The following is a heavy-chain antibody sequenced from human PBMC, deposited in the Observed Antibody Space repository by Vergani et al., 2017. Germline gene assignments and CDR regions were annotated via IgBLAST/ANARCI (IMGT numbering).Heavy chain of an antibody. Sequence: QVQLQESGPGLVKPSQTLSLTCTVSGASINNDFYYWHWIRQPAGKGLEWIGRIYVSGITDYNSSLQSRVSMSVDTSKNKFSLTLTSVTAADTAIYYCGRHRGAGGFFPSSYFYGMDVWGHGTTVTVSS. CDR3: GRHRGAGGFFPSSYFYGMDV. D-gene: IGHD3-10*01. CDR2: IYVSGIT. CDR1: GASINNDFYY. V-gene: IGHV4-61*02. J-gene: IGHJ6*02.